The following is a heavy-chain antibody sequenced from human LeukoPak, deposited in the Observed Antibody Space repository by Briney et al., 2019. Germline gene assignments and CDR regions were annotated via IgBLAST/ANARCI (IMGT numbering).Heavy chain of an antibody. CDR3: AKPLGPYYYGSDPFDY. CDR2: INGSGSNT. Sequence: GGSLRLSCVASGFTFSSYAMSWDRQAPGKGLGELVSSINGSGSNTYYADSVKGRFTISRDESKNTVYLQMDSLRADDTAVYYCAKPLGPYYYGSDPFDYWGQGTLVTVSS. J-gene: IGHJ4*02. V-gene: IGHV3-23*01. D-gene: IGHD3-10*01. CDR1: GFTFSSYA.